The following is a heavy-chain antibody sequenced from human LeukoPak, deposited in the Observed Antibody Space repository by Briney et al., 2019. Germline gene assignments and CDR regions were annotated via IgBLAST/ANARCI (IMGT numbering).Heavy chain of an antibody. CDR3: ARVTNRYSYGHERAFDI. Sequence: ASVKVSCKASGYTFTSYDINWVRQATGQGLEWMGWMNPNSGNTGYAQKFQGRVTMTRNTSISTAYMELSSLRSEDTAVYYCARVTNRYSYGHERAFDIWGQGTMVTVSS. CDR2: MNPNSGNT. J-gene: IGHJ3*02. D-gene: IGHD5-18*01. CDR1: GYTFTSYD. V-gene: IGHV1-8*01.